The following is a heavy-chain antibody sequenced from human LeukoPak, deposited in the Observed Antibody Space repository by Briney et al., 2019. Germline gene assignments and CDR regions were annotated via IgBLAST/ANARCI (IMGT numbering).Heavy chain of an antibody. CDR2: ISGSGGST. J-gene: IGHJ4*02. Sequence: GGSLRLSCAASGFTFSSDAMSWVRQAPGEGLEWGSAISGSGGSTYYADSAKGRFTISRDNSTNTLYLQMNSLRAEDTAVYYCATPPPSLDYWGQGTLVTVSS. V-gene: IGHV3-23*01. CDR3: ATPPPSLDY. CDR1: GFTFSSDA.